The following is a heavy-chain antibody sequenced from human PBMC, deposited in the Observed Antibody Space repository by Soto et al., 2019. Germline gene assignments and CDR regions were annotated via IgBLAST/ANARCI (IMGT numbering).Heavy chain of an antibody. CDR2: IYYSGTT. J-gene: IGHJ5*02. CDR3: AGATTLYHWFDP. Sequence: QVQLQESGPGLVKPSETLSLTCTVSGGSISSYYWSWIRQPPGKGLEWIGYIYYSGTTNYNPSLKSRVTISVDTSKTQFSLKLSSVTAADTAVYYCAGATTLYHWFDPWGQGTLVTVSS. V-gene: IGHV4-59*08. D-gene: IGHD1-26*01. CDR1: GGSISSYY.